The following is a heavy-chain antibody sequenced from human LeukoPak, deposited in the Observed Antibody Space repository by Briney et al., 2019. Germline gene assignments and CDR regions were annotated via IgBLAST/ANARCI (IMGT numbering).Heavy chain of an antibody. Sequence: SETLSLTCIVSGDSINKFYWSWIRQPPGKGLEWIGYIYYSGSSNYNPSLKSRVTISVDTTKNQFSLKLSSVTAADTAVYYCARDGLPAVDRWFDPWGQGTLVTVSS. J-gene: IGHJ5*02. CDR1: GDSINKFY. D-gene: IGHD3-22*01. CDR3: ARDGLPAVDRWFDP. V-gene: IGHV4-59*12. CDR2: IYYSGSS.